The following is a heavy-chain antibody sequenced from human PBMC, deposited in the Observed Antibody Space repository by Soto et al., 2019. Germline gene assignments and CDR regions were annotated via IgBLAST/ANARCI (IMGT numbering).Heavy chain of an antibody. Sequence: QVQLLESGGGVVQPGRSLRLSCAASGFTFSSYGMHWVRQAPGKGLEWVAVISYDGSNKYYADSVKGRFTISRDNSTNTLYLQMNSLRAEDTAVYYCAKDRGDYVWGSYKYFDYWGQGTLVTVSS. V-gene: IGHV3-30*18. CDR3: AKDRGDYVWGSYKYFDY. CDR1: GFTFSSYG. J-gene: IGHJ4*02. D-gene: IGHD3-16*01. CDR2: ISYDGSNK.